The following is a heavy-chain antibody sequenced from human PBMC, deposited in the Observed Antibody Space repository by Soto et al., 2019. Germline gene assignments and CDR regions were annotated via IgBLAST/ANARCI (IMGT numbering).Heavy chain of an antibody. V-gene: IGHV1-18*01. CDR3: ARESYGDYGEVRDYYYYMDV. CDR1: GYTFTSYG. CDR2: ISAYNGNT. D-gene: IGHD4-17*01. Sequence: GASVKVSCKASGYTFTSYGMSWVRQAPGQGLEWMGWISAYNGNTNYAQKLQGRVTMTTDTSTSTAYMELSRLRSDDTAVYYCARESYGDYGEVRDYYYYMDVWGKGTTVTVSS. J-gene: IGHJ6*03.